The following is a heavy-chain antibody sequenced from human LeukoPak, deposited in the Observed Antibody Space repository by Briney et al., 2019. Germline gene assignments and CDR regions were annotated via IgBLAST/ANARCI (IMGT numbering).Heavy chain of an antibody. V-gene: IGHV3-48*02. Sequence: GGSLRLSCAASRFTFSTYNMNWIRQAPGKGLEWVSYISSDSRTIYYAGSVKGRFTISRDNAKNSPYLQMNSLRDDDTAVYYCASNGDPYYFDYWGQGTLVTVSS. CDR3: ASNGDPYYFDY. D-gene: IGHD7-27*01. CDR1: RFTFSTYN. J-gene: IGHJ4*02. CDR2: ISSDSRTI.